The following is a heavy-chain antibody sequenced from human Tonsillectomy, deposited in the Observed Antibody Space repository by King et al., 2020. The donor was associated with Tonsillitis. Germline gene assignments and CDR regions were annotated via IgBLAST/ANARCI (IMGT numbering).Heavy chain of an antibody. CDR1: GGSISSSSYY. CDR3: ASLRSDILTGYYYFDY. V-gene: IGHV4-39*07. CDR2: IYYSGST. J-gene: IGHJ4*02. Sequence: QLQESGPGLVKPSETLSLTCTVSGGSISSSSYYWGWIRQPPGKGLEWIGSIYYSGSTYYNPSLKSRVTISVDTSKNQFSLKLSSVTAADTAVYYCASLRSDILTGYYYFDYWGQGTLVTVSS. D-gene: IGHD3-9*01.